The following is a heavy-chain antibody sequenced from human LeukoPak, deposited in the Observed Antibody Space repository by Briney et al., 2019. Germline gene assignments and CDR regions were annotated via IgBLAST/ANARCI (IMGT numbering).Heavy chain of an antibody. J-gene: IGHJ4*02. D-gene: IGHD2/OR15-2a*01. CDR2: INSGGDTI. V-gene: IGHV3-11*01. CDR3: ARGGYGWTFNQ. Sequence: GSLPLSSPASGFSFTYNFMGWIRQAPGKGLQWVSYINSGGDTIHYLDAVKGRFSISRDNSKRSLYLQMNRLRVDDTAVYYCARGGYGWTFNQWGQGTLVSVSS. CDR1: GFSFTYNF.